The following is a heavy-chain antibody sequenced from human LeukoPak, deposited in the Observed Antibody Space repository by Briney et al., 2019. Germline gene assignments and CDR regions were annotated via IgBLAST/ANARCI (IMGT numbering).Heavy chain of an antibody. J-gene: IGHJ4*02. CDR3: ARGKRYSSSWNFSYLDY. Sequence: PSETLSLTCAVYGGSFSGYYWSWIRQPPGKGLEWIGEINHSGSTNYNPSLKSRVTISVDTSKNQFSLKLSSVTAADTAVYYCARGKRYSSSWNFSYLDYWGQGTLVTVSS. CDR1: GGSFSGYY. D-gene: IGHD6-13*01. CDR2: INHSGST. V-gene: IGHV4-34*01.